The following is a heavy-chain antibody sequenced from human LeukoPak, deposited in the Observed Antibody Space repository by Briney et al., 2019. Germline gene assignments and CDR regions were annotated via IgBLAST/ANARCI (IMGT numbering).Heavy chain of an antibody. CDR3: ARDASRYYYDSTGYYEY. Sequence: GGSLRLSCAASGFTFGSFWMSWVRQAPGKGLEWVASIKGDESEKNYVDSVKGRFTISRDNAKKSLYLQMNSLRVEDTAVYYCARDASRYYYDSTGYYEYWGQGSLVTVSS. CDR2: IKGDESEK. V-gene: IGHV3-7*01. J-gene: IGHJ4*02. D-gene: IGHD3-22*01. CDR1: GFTFGSFW.